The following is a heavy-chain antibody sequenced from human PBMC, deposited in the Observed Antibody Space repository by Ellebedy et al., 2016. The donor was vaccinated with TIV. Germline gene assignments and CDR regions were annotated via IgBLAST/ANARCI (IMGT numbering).Heavy chain of an antibody. CDR2: IYYSGST. CDR1: GGSISSYY. D-gene: IGHD3-3*01. Sequence: GSLRLXXTVSGGSISSYYWSWIRQPPGKGLEWIGYIYYSGSTNYNPSLKSRVTISVDTSKNQFSLKLSSVTAADTAVYYCARGGHVLRLLYYFDYWGQGTLVTVSS. CDR3: ARGGHVLRLLYYFDY. V-gene: IGHV4-59*01. J-gene: IGHJ4*02.